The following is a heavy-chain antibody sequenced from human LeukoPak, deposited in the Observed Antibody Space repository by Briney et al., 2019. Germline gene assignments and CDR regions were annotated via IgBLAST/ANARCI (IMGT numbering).Heavy chain of an antibody. Sequence: PSETLSLTCSVSGYSISSGYEWGWIRQPPGKRLEWIGSISQSGNTYDNLSLKSRVTMSVDTARNQFSLKLTSVTAADTAVYYCVRSEIDDYSRYWGRGMLVIVFS. CDR2: ISQSGNT. CDR3: VRSEIDDYSRY. V-gene: IGHV4-38-2*02. J-gene: IGHJ4*02. D-gene: IGHD4-11*01. CDR1: GYSISSGYE.